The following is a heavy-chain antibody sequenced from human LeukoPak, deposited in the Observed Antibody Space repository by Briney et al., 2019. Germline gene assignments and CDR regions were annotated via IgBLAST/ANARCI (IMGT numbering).Heavy chain of an antibody. Sequence: SGTLSLTCTVSGGSISSNSYYWGWIRQPPGRGLEWIGSISYSGTTYYNPSLKSRVTISVDTSKNQFSLKLNSVTAADTAMYYCARHGVAVVTSSFDYWGQGTLVTVSS. CDR1: GGSISSNSYY. CDR3: ARHGVAVVTSSFDY. CDR2: ISYSGTT. J-gene: IGHJ4*02. D-gene: IGHD2-15*01. V-gene: IGHV4-39*01.